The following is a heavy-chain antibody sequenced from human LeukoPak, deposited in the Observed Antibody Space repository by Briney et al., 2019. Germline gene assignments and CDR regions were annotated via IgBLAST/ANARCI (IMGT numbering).Heavy chain of an antibody. CDR1: GYTFPSYF. CDR3: ARTDSSGYSDDY. D-gene: IGHD3-22*01. Sequence: ASVKVSCKASGYTFPSYFMHWVRQAPGQGLEWMGIINPSGGSTSYAQKFQGRVTMTRDTSTSTVYMELSSLRSEDTAVYYCARTDSSGYSDDYWGQGTLVTVSS. CDR2: INPSGGST. J-gene: IGHJ4*02. V-gene: IGHV1-46*01.